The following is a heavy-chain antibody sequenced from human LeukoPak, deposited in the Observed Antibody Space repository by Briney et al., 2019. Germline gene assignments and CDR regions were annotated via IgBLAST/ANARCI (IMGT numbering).Heavy chain of an antibody. Sequence: GASVKVSCKASGYTFTSYDINWVRQATGQGLEWMGWMNPNSGNTGYAQKFQGRVTITRNTSISTAYMELSSLRSDDTAVYYCARGSSGWLSLIDYWGQGTLVTVSS. V-gene: IGHV1-8*03. CDR1: GYTFTSYD. CDR2: MNPNSGNT. J-gene: IGHJ4*02. CDR3: ARGSSGWLSLIDY. D-gene: IGHD6-19*01.